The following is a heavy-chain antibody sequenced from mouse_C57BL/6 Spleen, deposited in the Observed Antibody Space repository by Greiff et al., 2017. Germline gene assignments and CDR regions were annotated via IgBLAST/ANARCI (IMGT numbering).Heavy chain of an antibody. CDR2: INPGSGGT. CDR3: ARSYYYDSNFDY. D-gene: IGHD1-1*01. Sequence: VQLQQSGAELVRPGTSVKVSCKASGYAFTNYLIEWVKQRPGQGLEWIGVINPGSGGTNYNEKFKGKATLTADKSSSTAYMQLSSLTSEDSAVYFCARSYYYDSNFDYWGQGTTLTVSS. V-gene: IGHV1-54*01. CDR1: GYAFTNYL. J-gene: IGHJ2*01.